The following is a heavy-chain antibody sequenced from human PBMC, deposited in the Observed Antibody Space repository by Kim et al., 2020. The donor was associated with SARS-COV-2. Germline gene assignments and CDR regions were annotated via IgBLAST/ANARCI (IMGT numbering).Heavy chain of an antibody. CDR2: ISAYNGNT. CDR1: GYTFTSYG. CDR3: ARDHLGGEYYYDSSGYSNWFDP. D-gene: IGHD3-22*01. V-gene: IGHV1-18*01. Sequence: ASVKVSCKASGYTFTSYGISWVRQAPGQGLEWMGWISAYNGNTNYAQKLQGRVTMTTDTSTSTAYMELRSLRSDDTAVYYCARDHLGGEYYYDSSGYSNWFDPWGQGTLVTVSS. J-gene: IGHJ5*02.